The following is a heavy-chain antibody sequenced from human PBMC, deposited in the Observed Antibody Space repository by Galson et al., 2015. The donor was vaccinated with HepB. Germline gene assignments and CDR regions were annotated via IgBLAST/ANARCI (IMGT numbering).Heavy chain of an antibody. CDR1: GFTFSSFG. D-gene: IGHD1-1*01. CDR2: VRYDGSNK. J-gene: IGHJ6*02. V-gene: IGHV3-30*02. CDR3: AKDHEGTVYYYYYGMDV. Sequence: SLRLSCAASGFTFSSFGMHWVRQAPGKGLEWVAYVRYDGSNKYYADSVKGRFTISRDNSKNTMYLQMNSLRAEDTAVYSCAKDHEGTVYYYYYGMDVWGQGTTVTVSS.